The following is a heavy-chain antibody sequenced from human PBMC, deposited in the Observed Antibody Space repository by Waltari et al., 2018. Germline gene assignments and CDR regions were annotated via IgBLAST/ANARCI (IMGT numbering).Heavy chain of an antibody. CDR2: IKEDGSEK. V-gene: IGHV3-7*04. CDR3: ARPFRSGWYDGSFDV. Sequence: EVQLVESGGGLVQPGGSLRLSCAASGFTFSSYWMTWVRQAPGKGLECVANIKEDGSEKSYVDAVKGRFLMSRDNAKNSLSLQMNSLKAEDTAVYYCARPFRSGWYDGSFDVWGQGTMVTVSS. CDR1: GFTFSSYW. J-gene: IGHJ3*01. D-gene: IGHD6-19*01.